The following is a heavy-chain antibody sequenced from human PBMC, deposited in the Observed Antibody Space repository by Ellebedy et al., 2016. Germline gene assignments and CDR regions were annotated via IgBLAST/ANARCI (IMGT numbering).Heavy chain of an antibody. CDR2: TYYRSEWYY. J-gene: IGHJ5*01. CDR1: GDSVSTISAS. Sequence: SQTLSLTXAISGDSVSTISASWNWIRQSPSRGLEWLGRTYYRSEWYYDYAVSVKSRITIHPDTSKNQFSLQLKFVTPEDTAVYFCARASLWGHCSTTNCYVSWGQGTLVTVSS. D-gene: IGHD2-2*01. V-gene: IGHV6-1*01. CDR3: ARASLWGHCSTTNCYVS.